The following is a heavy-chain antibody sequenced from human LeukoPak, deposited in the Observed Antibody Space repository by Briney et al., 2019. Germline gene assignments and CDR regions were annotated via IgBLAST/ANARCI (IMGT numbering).Heavy chain of an antibody. CDR3: ARPRWVGATGAFDI. CDR2: ISYSGST. V-gene: IGHV4-59*01. D-gene: IGHD1-26*01. J-gene: IGHJ3*02. Sequence: SETLSLTCTVSGGSLSSYYWSWIRQPPGKGLEWIGYISYSGSTNYNPSLKSRVTISVDTSKNRFSLKLSSVTAADTAMHYCARPRWVGATGAFDIWGQGTMVTVSS. CDR1: GGSLSSYY.